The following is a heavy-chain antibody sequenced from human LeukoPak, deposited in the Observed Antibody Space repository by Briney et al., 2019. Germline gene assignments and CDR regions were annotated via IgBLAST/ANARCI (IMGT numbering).Heavy chain of an antibody. D-gene: IGHD1-7*01. CDR1: GYTFTGYY. J-gene: IGHJ4*02. CDR3: ARGTGTTYYPGADPGFDY. CDR2: INPNSGGT. Sequence: ASVKVSCKASGYTFTGYYMHWVRQAPGQGLEWMGWINPNSGGTNYAQKFQGRVTMTRDTSISTAYMGLSRLRSDDTAVYYCARGTGTTYYPGADPGFDYWGQGTLVTVSS. V-gene: IGHV1-2*02.